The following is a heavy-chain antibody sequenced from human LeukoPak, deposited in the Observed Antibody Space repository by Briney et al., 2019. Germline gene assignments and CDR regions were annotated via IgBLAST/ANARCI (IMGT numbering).Heavy chain of an antibody. CDR1: GYTFTGYY. Sequence: ASVKVSCKASGYTFTGYYMHWVRQAPGQGLEWMGWINPNSGGTNYAQKFQGRVTMTRDTSISTAYMELSRLRSDDTAVYYCARERTAAGTLGGLGDWGQGTLVTVSS. CDR3: ARERTAAGTLGGLGD. V-gene: IGHV1-2*02. D-gene: IGHD6-13*01. CDR2: INPNSGGT. J-gene: IGHJ4*02.